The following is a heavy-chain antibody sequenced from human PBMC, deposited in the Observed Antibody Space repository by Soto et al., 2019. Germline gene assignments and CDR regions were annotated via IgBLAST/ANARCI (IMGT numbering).Heavy chain of an antibody. Sequence: GGSLRLSCAASGFSFSTYAMSWVRQAPGKGLEWVSGISGSGGTTYYPDSVKGRFTISSVNSKNTLYLQVNSPIVEDTAVYYCAKDQAAAGTISRYFQHWGQGTLVTVSS. J-gene: IGHJ1*01. D-gene: IGHD6-13*01. CDR3: AKDQAAAGTISRYFQH. CDR2: ISGSGGTT. CDR1: GFSFSTYA. V-gene: IGHV3-23*01.